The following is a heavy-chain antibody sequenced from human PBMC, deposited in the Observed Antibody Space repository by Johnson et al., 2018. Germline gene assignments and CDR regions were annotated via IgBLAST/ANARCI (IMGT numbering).Heavy chain of an antibody. V-gene: IGHV3-23*04. CDR1: GFTFSSYA. J-gene: IGHJ4*02. CDR2: ISGSGGST. CDR3: AREGGYALDY. Sequence: VQLVESGGGLVPPGGSLRLSCAASGFTFSSYAMSWVRQAPGKGLEWVSAISGSGGSTYYADSVKGRFTISRDNSKNPLYLQMNSLKPEDTAVYYCAREGGYALDYWGQGTLVTVSS. D-gene: IGHD2-2*01.